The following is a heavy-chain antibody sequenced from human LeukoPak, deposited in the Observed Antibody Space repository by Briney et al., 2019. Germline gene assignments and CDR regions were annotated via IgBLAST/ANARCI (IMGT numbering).Heavy chain of an antibody. CDR1: GGSFSGYY. CDR3: ARGYDILTGSLGFDY. CDR2: INHSGST. V-gene: IGHV4-34*01. D-gene: IGHD3-9*01. J-gene: IGHJ4*02. Sequence: EPSETLSLTCAVYGGSFSGYYWSWIRQPPGKGLEWIGEINHSGSTNYNPSLKSRVTISVDTSKNQFSLKLSSVTAADTAVYYCARGYDILTGSLGFDYWGQGTLVTVSS.